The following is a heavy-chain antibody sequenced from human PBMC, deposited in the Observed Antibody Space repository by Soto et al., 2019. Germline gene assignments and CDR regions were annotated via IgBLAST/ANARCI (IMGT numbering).Heavy chain of an antibody. Sequence: QVQLVESGGGVVQPGRSLRLSCAASGFTFSSYGMHWVRQAPGKGLEWVAVISYDGSNKYYADSVKGRFTISRDNSKNTLYLQMNSLRAEDTAVYYCARFDYGMDVWGQGTTVTVSS. J-gene: IGHJ6*02. CDR3: ARFDYGMDV. CDR2: ISYDGSNK. CDR1: GFTFSSYG. V-gene: IGHV3-30*03.